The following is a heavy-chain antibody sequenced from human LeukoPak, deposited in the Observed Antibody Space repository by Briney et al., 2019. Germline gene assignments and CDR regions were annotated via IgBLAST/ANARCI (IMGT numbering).Heavy chain of an antibody. D-gene: IGHD1-26*01. Sequence: ASVKVSCKTPGDKITNHGISWVRQAPGQGLEWMGWISGYRGNTQYGQKFQGRVTLTTDTSTNVANMELRSLRPDDTAVYYCARDGELPYDAYNIWGQGTTVTVSS. CDR1: GDKITNHG. J-gene: IGHJ3*02. V-gene: IGHV1-18*01. CDR3: ARDGELPYDAYNI. CDR2: ISGYRGNT.